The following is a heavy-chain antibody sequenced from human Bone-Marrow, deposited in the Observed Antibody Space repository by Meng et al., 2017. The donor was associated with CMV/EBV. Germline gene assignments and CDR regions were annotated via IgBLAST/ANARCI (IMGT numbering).Heavy chain of an antibody. Sequence: GGSLRLSCAASGFTFSADWMSWIRHIPEKGLEWVANIREDGRDKYYIDSVKGRFAISRDNAKNSLYPQMNSLTAEDTAVYYCVKERLTRSHSSFDSWGQGNLVTGSS. CDR2: IREDGRDK. D-gene: IGHD2-15*01. V-gene: IGHV3-7*01. CDR3: VKERLTRSHSSFDS. CDR1: GFTFSADW. J-gene: IGHJ4*02.